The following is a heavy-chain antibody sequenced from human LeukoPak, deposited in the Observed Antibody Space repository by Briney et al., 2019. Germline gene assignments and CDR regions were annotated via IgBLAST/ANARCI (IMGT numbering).Heavy chain of an antibody. J-gene: IGHJ4*02. CDR3: ARAHYDSSGYYYVY. CDR2: ISGSGGST. Sequence: PGGSLRLSCAASGFTFSSYAMSWVRQAPGKGLEWVSAISGSGGSTYYADSVKGRFTISRDNSKNMLYLQMNSLRAEDTAVYYCARAHYDSSGYYYVYWGQGTLVTVSS. D-gene: IGHD3-22*01. V-gene: IGHV3-23*01. CDR1: GFTFSSYA.